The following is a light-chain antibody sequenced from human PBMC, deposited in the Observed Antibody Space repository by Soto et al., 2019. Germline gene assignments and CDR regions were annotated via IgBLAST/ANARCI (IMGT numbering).Light chain of an antibody. CDR2: LNSDGSH. Sequence: QPVLTQSPSASASLGASVKLTCTLSSGHSSYAIAWHQQQPEKGPRFLMYLNSDGSHSKGDGIPDRFSGSSSGAERYLTISSLQSEDEADNYCQTWGTGPVVGGGTKLTVL. V-gene: IGLV4-69*02. CDR3: QTWGTGPV. CDR1: SGHSSYA. J-gene: IGLJ3*02.